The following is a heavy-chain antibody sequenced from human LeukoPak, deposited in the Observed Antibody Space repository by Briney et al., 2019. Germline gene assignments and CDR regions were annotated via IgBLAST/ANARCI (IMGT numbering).Heavy chain of an antibody. Sequence: SETLSLTCTVSGGSINSYYWSWIRQPAGKGLEWIGRIYTSGSTNYNPSLKSRVTMSVDTSKNQFSLKLSSVTAADTAVYYCVKTYGSGSPTYYFDSWGQGTLVTVSS. CDR2: IYTSGST. CDR1: GGSINSYY. J-gene: IGHJ4*02. CDR3: VKTYGSGSPTYYFDS. V-gene: IGHV4-4*07. D-gene: IGHD3-10*01.